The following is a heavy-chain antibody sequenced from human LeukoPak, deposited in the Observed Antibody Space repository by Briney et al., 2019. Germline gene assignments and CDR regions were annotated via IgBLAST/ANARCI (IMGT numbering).Heavy chain of an antibody. CDR2: INDSGRA. CDR1: GGSFSNYY. D-gene: IGHD1-7*01. Sequence: SETLSLTCAVSGGSFSNYYWSWIRQPPGKGLEWLAEINDSGRANYNPSPMSRVTVSVDTSKNQFSLRLTSVTATDTAVYYCARRWNYGRNYYIDVWGKGATVSVSS. CDR3: ARRWNYGRNYYIDV. J-gene: IGHJ6*03. V-gene: IGHV4-34*01.